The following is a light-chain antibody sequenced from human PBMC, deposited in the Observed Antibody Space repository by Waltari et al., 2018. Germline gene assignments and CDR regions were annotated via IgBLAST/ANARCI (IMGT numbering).Light chain of an antibody. CDR3: AAWDRSLSIVV. CDR1: SPNIGVST. Sequence: QSVLTQPPSASGTPGQRVTISCSGSSPNIGVSTVNWYQQFPGTAPKRLVYSSIQRPSGVPVRFSGSKSGTSASLAISGLQSEDEADYYCAAWDRSLSIVVFGGGTKLTVL. CDR2: SSI. V-gene: IGLV1-44*01. J-gene: IGLJ2*01.